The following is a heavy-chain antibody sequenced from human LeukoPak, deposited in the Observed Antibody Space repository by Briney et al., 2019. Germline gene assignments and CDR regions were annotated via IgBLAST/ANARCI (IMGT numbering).Heavy chain of an antibody. J-gene: IGHJ6*02. Sequence: ASVKVSCEASGYTFTGYYMHWVRQAPGQGLEWMGWINPNSGGTNYAQKFQGRVTMTRDTSISTAYMELSRLRSDNTAVYYCARGVGSRAYGMDVWGQGTTVTVSS. CDR1: GYTFTGYY. CDR3: ARGVGSRAYGMDV. V-gene: IGHV1-2*02. CDR2: INPNSGGT. D-gene: IGHD1-26*01.